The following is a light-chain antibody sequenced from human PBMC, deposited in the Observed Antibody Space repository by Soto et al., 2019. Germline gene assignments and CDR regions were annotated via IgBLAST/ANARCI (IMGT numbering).Light chain of an antibody. J-gene: IGKJ2*01. V-gene: IGKV3-11*01. CDR2: DAS. Sequence: ETVLTQSPATLSLSPGERATLSCMASQSVHTYLAWYQQKAGQAPRLLIYDASNRATGIPARFSGSGSGTDFTLTIISLESEDCSVYYCQKRSNWPPYTFGQGTKLEIK. CDR1: QSVHTY. CDR3: QKRSNWPPYT.